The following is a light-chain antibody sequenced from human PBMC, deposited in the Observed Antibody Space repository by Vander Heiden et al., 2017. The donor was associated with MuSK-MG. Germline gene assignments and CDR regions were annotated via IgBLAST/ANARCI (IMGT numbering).Light chain of an antibody. CDR2: WAS. J-gene: IGKJ2*01. V-gene: IGKV4-1*01. CDR3: QQDYSVPYT. Sequence: DIVMTQSPDSLAVSLGERATINCKSSQSVLYSPNKNNYLAWYQQKPGQPPKLLIYWASTRESGVPDRFGGSGSGTDFTLTISSLQAEDVAVYYCQQDYSVPYTFGQGTKLEIK. CDR1: QSVLYSPNKNNY.